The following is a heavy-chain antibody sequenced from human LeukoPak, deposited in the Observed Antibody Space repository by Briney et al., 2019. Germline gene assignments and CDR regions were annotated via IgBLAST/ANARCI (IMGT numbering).Heavy chain of an antibody. CDR2: ITSSNDYL. Sequence: GGSLRLSCAASGFTFSSYRMNWLRQAPGKGLEWVSYITSSNDYLYFADSVKGRFNISRDNAKNSLYLQMNSLRAEETAVYYCARPIAVAGMGNAFDIWGQGTMVTVSS. V-gene: IGHV3-21*01. J-gene: IGHJ3*02. D-gene: IGHD6-19*01. CDR3: ARPIAVAGMGNAFDI. CDR1: GFTFSSYR.